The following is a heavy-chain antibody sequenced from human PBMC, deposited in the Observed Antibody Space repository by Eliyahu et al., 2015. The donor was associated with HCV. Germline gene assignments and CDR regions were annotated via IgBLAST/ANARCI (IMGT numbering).Heavy chain of an antibody. D-gene: IGHD1-14*01. CDR1: GFTFSSYG. CDR3: ARDPSRYTYAFDI. J-gene: IGHJ3*02. Sequence: QVQLVESGGGVVQPGRSLRLSCAASGFTFSSYGMHWVRQAPGKGLEWVAVIWYDGSNKYYADSVKGRFTISRDNSKNTLYLQMNSLRAEDTAVYYCARDPSRYTYAFDIWGQGTMVTVSS. CDR2: IWYDGSNK. V-gene: IGHV3-33*01.